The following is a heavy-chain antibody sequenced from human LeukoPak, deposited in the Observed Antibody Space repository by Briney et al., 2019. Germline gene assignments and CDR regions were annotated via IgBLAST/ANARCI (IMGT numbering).Heavy chain of an antibody. Sequence: VASVKVSCKASGGTFSSYAISWVRQAPGQGLEWMGGIIPTFGTANYAQKFQGRVTITADKSTSTAYMELSSLRSEDTAVYYCASVRGYSYGYFDYWGQGTLVTVSS. D-gene: IGHD5-18*01. J-gene: IGHJ4*02. V-gene: IGHV1-69*06. CDR1: GGTFSSYA. CDR2: IIPTFGTA. CDR3: ASVRGYSYGYFDY.